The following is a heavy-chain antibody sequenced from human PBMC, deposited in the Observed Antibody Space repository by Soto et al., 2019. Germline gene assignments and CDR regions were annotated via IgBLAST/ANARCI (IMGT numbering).Heavy chain of an antibody. Sequence: LPESLSLTCSVSGGSMSEYFWSGIRQSPGKGLEWIGYIYYLGSTDYNPSLKSRVTISVDTSKRQFSLRLTSVTAADTAVYYCARDGYDGSGSPYPHYWGPGTQVTVS. CDR2: IYYLGST. V-gene: IGHV4-59*01. CDR1: GGSMSEYF. J-gene: IGHJ4*02. D-gene: IGHD3-10*01. CDR3: ARDGYDGSGSPYPHY.